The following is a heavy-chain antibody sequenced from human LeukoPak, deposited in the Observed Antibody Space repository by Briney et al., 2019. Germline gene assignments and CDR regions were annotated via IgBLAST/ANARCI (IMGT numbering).Heavy chain of an antibody. CDR3: ARFRASGSYYFDY. V-gene: IGHV1-2*02. CDR2: INPNSGGT. D-gene: IGHD6-6*01. Sequence: ASVKVSCKASGYTFTGYYMHWVRQAPGQGLEWMGWINPNSGGTNYAQKFQGRVTMTRDTSISTAYMELSRLRSDDTAVYYCARFRASGSYYFDYWGQGTLVTVSS. CDR1: GYTFTGYY. J-gene: IGHJ4*02.